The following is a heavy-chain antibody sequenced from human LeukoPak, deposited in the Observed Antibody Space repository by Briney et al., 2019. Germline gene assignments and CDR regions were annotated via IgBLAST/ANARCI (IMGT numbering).Heavy chain of an antibody. CDR3: ARDRRLRLGELSYYMDV. CDR1: GLTFSSCV. Sequence: GGSLRLPCAASGLTFSSCVMHWVRQPPGKGLEGVAIISHDGSNEYYADSVKGRFTISRDNAKNSLYLQMNSLRAEDTAVYYCARDRRLRLGELSYYMDVWGKGTTVTISS. CDR2: ISHDGSNE. D-gene: IGHD3-16*02. V-gene: IGHV3-30*04. J-gene: IGHJ6*03.